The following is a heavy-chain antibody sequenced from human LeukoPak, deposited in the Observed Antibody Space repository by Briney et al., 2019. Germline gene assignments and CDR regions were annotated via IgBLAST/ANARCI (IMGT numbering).Heavy chain of an antibody. V-gene: IGHV1-69*13. J-gene: IGHJ3*02. CDR2: IIPTFGTA. Sequence: SVKVSCKASGGTFKNYAIDWVRQAPGQGLEWMGGIIPTFGTANYAQKFQGRVTITADESINTAYMELSSLRYEDTALYYCARVGLGVWVFDIWGQGTTVSVSS. CDR1: GGTFKNYA. D-gene: IGHD3-16*01. CDR3: ARVGLGVWVFDI.